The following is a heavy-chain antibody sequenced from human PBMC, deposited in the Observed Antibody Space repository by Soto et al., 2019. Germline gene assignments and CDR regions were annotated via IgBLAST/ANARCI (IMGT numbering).Heavy chain of an antibody. CDR1: GFSLSTSGVG. CDR3: AHSHTAVRYYDYVWGSYRYSGFDY. J-gene: IGHJ4*02. CDR2: IYWDDDK. V-gene: IGHV2-5*02. D-gene: IGHD3-16*02. Sequence: SGPTLVNPTQTLTLTCTFSGFSLSTSGVGVGWIRQPPGKALEWLALIYWDDDKRYSPSLKSRLTITKDTSKNQVVLTMTNMDPVDTATYYCAHSHTAVRYYDYVWGSYRYSGFDYWGQGTLVTVSS.